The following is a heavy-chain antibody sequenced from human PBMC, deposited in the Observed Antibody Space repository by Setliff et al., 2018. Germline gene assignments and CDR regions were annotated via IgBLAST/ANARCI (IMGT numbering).Heavy chain of an antibody. CDR3: AKDTVNDGIWDFDS. Sequence: GGSLRLSCAASGFAFSNYAMSWVRQAPGKGLEWVSTTSGGAGVSTYYADSVKGRFTISRDTSNLYLQMNNLRAEDTATYYCAKDTVNDGIWDFDSWGQGLLVTVSS. CDR2: TSGGAGVST. CDR1: GFAFSNYA. J-gene: IGHJ4*02. V-gene: IGHV3-23*01. D-gene: IGHD4-17*01.